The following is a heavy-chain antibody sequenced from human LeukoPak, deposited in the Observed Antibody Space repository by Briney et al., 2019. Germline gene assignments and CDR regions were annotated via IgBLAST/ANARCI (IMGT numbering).Heavy chain of an antibody. D-gene: IGHD3-10*01. CDR3: ARSRSVRMGTMVRGVTSPSRGWFDP. CDR2: INHSGST. CDR1: GGSFSGYY. V-gene: IGHV4-34*01. Sequence: SETLSLTCAVYGGSFSGYYWSWIRQPPGKGLEWIGEINHSGSTNYNPSLKSRVTISVDTSKNQFSLKLSSVTAADTAVYYCARSRSVRMGTMVRGVTSPSRGWFDPWGQGTLVTVSS. J-gene: IGHJ5*02.